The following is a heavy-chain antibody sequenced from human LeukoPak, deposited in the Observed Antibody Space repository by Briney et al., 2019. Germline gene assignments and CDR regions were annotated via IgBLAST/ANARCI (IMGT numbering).Heavy chain of an antibody. CDR2: ISGSGGNT. J-gene: IGHJ5*02. Sequence: PGGSLRLSCAASGFTFSSYAMSWVRQAPGKGLEWVSVISGSGGNTYYTDSVKGRFTTSRDNSKNMLYLQMNSLRAEDTAVYYCAKDRYSGYYGWFDPWGQGTLVTVSS. D-gene: IGHD3-22*01. V-gene: IGHV3-23*01. CDR1: GFTFSSYA. CDR3: AKDRYSGYYGWFDP.